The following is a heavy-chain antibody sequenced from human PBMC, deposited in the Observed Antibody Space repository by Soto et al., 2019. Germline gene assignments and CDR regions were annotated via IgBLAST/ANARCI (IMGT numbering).Heavy chain of an antibody. D-gene: IGHD3-3*01. J-gene: IGHJ4*02. CDR1: GGSFSGYY. Sequence: QVQLQQWGAGLLKPSETLSLTCAVYGGSFSGYYWSWIRQPPGKGPEWIGEINHSGSTNYNPSLKSRVTISVDTSKNQFSLKLSSVTAADTAVYYCARGLLRFLEWTPPYYFDYWGQGTLVTVSS. V-gene: IGHV4-34*01. CDR3: ARGLLRFLEWTPPYYFDY. CDR2: INHSGST.